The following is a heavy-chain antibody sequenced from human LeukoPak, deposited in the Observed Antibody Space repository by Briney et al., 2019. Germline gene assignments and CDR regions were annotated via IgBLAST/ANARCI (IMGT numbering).Heavy chain of an antibody. D-gene: IGHD3-10*01. CDR3: ARGGVYYYYYGMDV. J-gene: IGHJ6*02. CDR2: IYYSGST. Sequence: PSETLSLACTVSGGSISSYYWSWIRQPPGKGLEWIGYIYYSGSTNYNPSLKSRVTISVDTSKNQFSLKLSSVTAADTAVYYRARGGVYYYYYGMDVWGQGTTVTVSS. CDR1: GGSISSYY. V-gene: IGHV4-59*01.